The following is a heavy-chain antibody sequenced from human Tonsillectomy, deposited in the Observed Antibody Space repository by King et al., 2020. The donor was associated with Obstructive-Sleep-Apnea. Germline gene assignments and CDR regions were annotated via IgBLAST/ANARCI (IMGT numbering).Heavy chain of an antibody. CDR2: IWYDGSNK. J-gene: IGHJ3*02. CDR3: AKDLTFGYSSSWDDAFDI. V-gene: IGHV3-33*06. D-gene: IGHD6-13*01. CDR1: GFTFSSYG. Sequence: VQLVESGGGVVQPGRSLRLSCAASGFTFSSYGMHWVRQAPGKGLEWVAVIWYDGSNKYYADSVKGRFTISRDNSKNTLYLQMNRLRAEDTAVYYCAKDLTFGYSSSWDDAFDIWGPGTMFTVSS.